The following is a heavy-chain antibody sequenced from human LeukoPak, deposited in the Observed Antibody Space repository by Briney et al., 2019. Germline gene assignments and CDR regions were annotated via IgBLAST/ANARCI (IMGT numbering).Heavy chain of an antibody. D-gene: IGHD3-10*01. Sequence: GGSLRLSCAASGFTFSNAWMSWVRQAPGKGLEWVGRITSKTDGGTTDYAAPVKGRFTISRDESKNTLYLQMNSLKTEDTAVYYCTTDRYGSGSYGDYYYYYGMDVWGQGTTVTVSS. CDR1: GFTFSNAW. CDR2: ITSKTDGGTT. CDR3: TTDRYGSGSYGDYYYYYGMDV. V-gene: IGHV3-15*01. J-gene: IGHJ6*02.